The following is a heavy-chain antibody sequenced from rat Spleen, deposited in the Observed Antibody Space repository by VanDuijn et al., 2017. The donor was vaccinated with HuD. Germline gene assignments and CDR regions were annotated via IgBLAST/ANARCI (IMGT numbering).Heavy chain of an antibody. CDR3: AREAYFDY. J-gene: IGHJ2*01. CDR1: GFTFSDYY. CDR2: ISFDGGNT. V-gene: IGHV5-20*01. Sequence: EVQLVESGGGLVQPGRSLKLSCAVSGFTFSDYYMAWVRQAPTKGLEWVASISFDGGNTYYRDSVKGRFTISRDNAKSSLYLQMDSLRSEDTATYYCAREAYFDYWGQGVMVTVSS.